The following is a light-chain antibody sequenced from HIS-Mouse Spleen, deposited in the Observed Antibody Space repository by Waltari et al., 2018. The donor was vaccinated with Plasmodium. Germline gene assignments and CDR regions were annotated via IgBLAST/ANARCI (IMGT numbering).Light chain of an antibody. CDR3: QQYNSYWT. J-gene: IGKJ1*01. CDR2: KAS. CDR1: QSISSW. Sequence: DIQMTQSPATLSASVGDRVTITCRASQSISSWLAWYQQKPGKAPKLLIYKASSLVSGVPSRFGGSGSGTEFTLTISCLQPDDFATYYCQQYNSYWTFGQGPKVEIK. V-gene: IGKV1-5*03.